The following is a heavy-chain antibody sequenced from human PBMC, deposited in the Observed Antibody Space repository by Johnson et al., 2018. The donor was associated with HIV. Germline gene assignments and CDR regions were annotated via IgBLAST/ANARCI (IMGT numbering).Heavy chain of an antibody. J-gene: IGHJ3*02. Sequence: VQLVESGGALVQPRGSLRLSCAASGFTFTNFWMGWVRQAPGKGLEWVANIKPDGSEKFYVDSVKGRFTISRDNAKNSLFLQMTSLTAEDTAVFSCVRGEEGAFDIWGQGTMVTVSS. CDR1: GFTFTNFW. CDR2: IKPDGSEK. V-gene: IGHV3-7*05. CDR3: VRGEEGAFDI.